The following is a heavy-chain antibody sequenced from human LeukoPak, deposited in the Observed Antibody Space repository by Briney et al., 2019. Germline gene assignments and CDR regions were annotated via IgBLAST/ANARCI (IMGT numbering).Heavy chain of an antibody. CDR3: AREGGSYSFDY. V-gene: IGHV3-30-3*01. D-gene: IGHD1-26*01. Sequence: GGSLRLSCAASGFTFSSYAMHWVRQAPGKGLEWVAVISYDGSNKYCADSVKGRFTISRDNSKNTLYLQMNCLRAEDTAVYYCAREGGSYSFDYWGQGTLVTVSS. CDR2: ISYDGSNK. J-gene: IGHJ4*02. CDR1: GFTFSSYA.